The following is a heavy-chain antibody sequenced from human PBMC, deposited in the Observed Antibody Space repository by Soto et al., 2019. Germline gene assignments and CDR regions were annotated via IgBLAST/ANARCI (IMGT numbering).Heavy chain of an antibody. CDR2: INAYNGDT. V-gene: IGHV1-18*01. CDR1: GYTFTSYG. Sequence: QVQLVQSGAEVKKPGASVKVSCKASGYTFTSYGFSWVRQAPGQGLEWMGWINAYNGDTNYAQNLQGRVTMTTDTSTHTAYMELRSLRSDDTAVYYCARMGDVPYYYSGMDVWAQGTTVTVSS. D-gene: IGHD3-16*01. CDR3: ARMGDVPYYYSGMDV. J-gene: IGHJ6*02.